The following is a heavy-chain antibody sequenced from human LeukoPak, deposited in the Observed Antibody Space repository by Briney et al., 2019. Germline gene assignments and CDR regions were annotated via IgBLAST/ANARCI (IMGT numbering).Heavy chain of an antibody. J-gene: IGHJ4*02. CDR2: ISSSGSTI. V-gene: IGHV3-11*01. CDR3: AREPGIAVAGKGARYFDY. CDR1: GFTFSDYY. D-gene: IGHD6-19*01. Sequence: GGSLRLSCAASGFTFSDYYMSWIRQAPGKGLEWVSYISSSGSTIYYADSVKGRFTISRDNAKNSLYLQMNSLRAEDTAVYYCAREPGIAVAGKGARYFDYWGQGTLVTVSS.